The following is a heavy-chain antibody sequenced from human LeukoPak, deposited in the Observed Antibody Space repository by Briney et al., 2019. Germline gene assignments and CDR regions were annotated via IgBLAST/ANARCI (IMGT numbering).Heavy chain of an antibody. J-gene: IGHJ5*02. CDR2: INPNSGGT. D-gene: IGHD4-23*01. CDR3: ARGPTVVTPDWFWFDP. V-gene: IGHV1-2*02. Sequence: APVKVSCKASGYTFSGNYIQWVRQAPGQGLEWMGWINPNSGGTNYAQNFQGRVTMTRDTSISTAYMELSRLTSDDTAVYYCARGPTVVTPDWFWFDPWGQGTLVTVSS. CDR1: GYTFSGNY.